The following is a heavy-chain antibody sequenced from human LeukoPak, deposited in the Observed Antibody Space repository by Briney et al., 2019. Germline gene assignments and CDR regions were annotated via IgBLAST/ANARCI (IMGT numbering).Heavy chain of an antibody. CDR2: IIPIFGTA. CDR1: GGTFSSYA. CDR3: ARALPYHQTVASGPFDY. D-gene: IGHD6-19*01. V-gene: IGHV1-69*13. Sequence: ASVKVSCKASGGTFSSYAISWVRQAPGQGLEWMGGIIPIFGTANYAQKFQGRVTITADESTSTAYMELSSLRSEDTAVYYCARALPYHQTVASGPFDYWGQGTLVTVSS. J-gene: IGHJ4*02.